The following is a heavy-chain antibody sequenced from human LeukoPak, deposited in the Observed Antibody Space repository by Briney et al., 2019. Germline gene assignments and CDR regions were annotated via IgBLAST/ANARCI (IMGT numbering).Heavy chain of an antibody. CDR3: ARYYDSSGYYYGEFDY. CDR2: IYYSGST. J-gene: IGHJ4*02. Sequence: SETLSLTCTVSGGSISSSSYYRGWIRQPPGKGLEWIGSIYYSGSTYYNPSLKGRVTISVDTSKNQFSLKLSSVTAADTAVYYCARYYDSSGYYYGEFDYWGQGTLVTVSS. CDR1: GGSISSSSYY. V-gene: IGHV4-39*01. D-gene: IGHD3-22*01.